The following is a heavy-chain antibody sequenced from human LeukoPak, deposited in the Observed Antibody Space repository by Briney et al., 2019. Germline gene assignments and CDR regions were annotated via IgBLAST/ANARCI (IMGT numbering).Heavy chain of an antibody. D-gene: IGHD3-3*01. CDR2: INPSGGST. CDR1: GYTFTSYY. J-gene: IGHJ5*02. V-gene: IGHV1-46*01. CDR3: AKGYDFWSGYYTGLP. Sequence: GASVKVSCKASGYTFTSYYMHWVRQAPGQGLEWMGIINPSGGSTRYAQKFQGRVTMTRDTSTSTVYMELSSLRSEDTAVYYCAKGYDFWSGYYTGLPWGQGTLVTVSS.